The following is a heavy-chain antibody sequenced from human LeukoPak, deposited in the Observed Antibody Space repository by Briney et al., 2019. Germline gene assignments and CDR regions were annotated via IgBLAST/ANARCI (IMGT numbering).Heavy chain of an antibody. J-gene: IGHJ4*02. Sequence: GGSLRLSCAASGFTFSSYGMHWVRQAPGKGLEWVAVTSADGSNKYYADSVKGRFTISRDNSKNTLHLQMNSLRGEDTAVYYCAKGYNWNDSYWGQGTLVTVSS. CDR3: AKGYNWNDSY. CDR2: TSADGSNK. V-gene: IGHV3-30*18. D-gene: IGHD1-1*01. CDR1: GFTFSSYG.